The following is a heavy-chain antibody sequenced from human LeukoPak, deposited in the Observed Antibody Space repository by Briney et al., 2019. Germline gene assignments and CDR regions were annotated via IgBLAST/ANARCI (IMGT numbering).Heavy chain of an antibody. Sequence: ESSETLSLTCSVSGDSITSAGYYWGWIRQPPGKGLEWIGSIYYSANAYYNPSLKSRVTTSVDTSKNQFPLKLSSVTAADTAVYYCVVMPGYWGQGTLVTVSS. V-gene: IGHV4-39*01. CDR1: GDSITSAGYY. CDR3: VVMPGY. D-gene: IGHD3-16*01. CDR2: IYYSANA. J-gene: IGHJ4*02.